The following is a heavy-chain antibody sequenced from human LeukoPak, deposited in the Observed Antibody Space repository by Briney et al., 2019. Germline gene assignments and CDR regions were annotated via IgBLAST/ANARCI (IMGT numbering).Heavy chain of an antibody. CDR2: IKTKTDDGTT. J-gene: IGHJ3*02. D-gene: IGHD7-27*01. V-gene: IGHV3-15*01. Sequence: GGSLRLSCAASGFTFSNAWMSWVRQAPGKGLEWVGRIKTKTDDGTTYYADSVKGRFTISRDNSKNTLYLQMNSLRAEDTAVYYCATNWGWGAFDIWGQGTMVTVSS. CDR3: ATNWGWGAFDI. CDR1: GFTFSNAW.